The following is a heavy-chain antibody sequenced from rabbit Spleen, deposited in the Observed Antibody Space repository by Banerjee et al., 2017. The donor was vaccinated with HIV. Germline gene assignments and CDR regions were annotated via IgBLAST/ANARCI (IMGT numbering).Heavy chain of an antibody. CDR3: ARNYVNAFDP. V-gene: IGHV1S45*01. CDR1: GFSFSDKAV. Sequence: QEQLVESGGGLVQPQGSLTLTCKASGFSFSDKAVMCWVRQAPGKGLEWIACINAITGRAVYASWAKGRFTISKTSSTTVTLQMTSLTAADTATYFCARNYVNAFDPWGPGTLVTVS. D-gene: IGHD1-1*01. J-gene: IGHJ2*01. CDR2: INAITGRA.